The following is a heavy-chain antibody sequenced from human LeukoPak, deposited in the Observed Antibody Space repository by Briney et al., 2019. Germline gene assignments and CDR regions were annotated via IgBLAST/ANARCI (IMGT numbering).Heavy chain of an antibody. D-gene: IGHD2-15*01. CDR3: ARVEVPRDINDWYFDL. CDR1: GYSIAHGFF. Sequence: PSKTLSLTCTVSGYSIAHGFFWAWIRQPPGGGLEWIGSLYHSGTTYYNTSLKSRINTSVDTSKNQFSLKLRLVTAADTAVYCARVEVPRDINDWYFDLWGRGTLVTVSS. V-gene: IGHV4-38-2*02. CDR2: LYHSGTT. J-gene: IGHJ2*01.